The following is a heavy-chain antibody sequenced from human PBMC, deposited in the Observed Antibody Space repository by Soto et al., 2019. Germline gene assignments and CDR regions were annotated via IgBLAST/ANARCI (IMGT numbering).Heavy chain of an antibody. CDR3: ARMATFGSLNWFDP. V-gene: IGHV1-8*01. Sequence: VKVYCKASGYSFTNNDVSWVRQATGQGLEWMGWMNPGSGDTGYAQKFQGRVTMTRDISIATAYMELSSLRSDDTAIYYCARMATFGSLNWFDPWGQGTLVTVS. CDR1: GYSFTNND. J-gene: IGHJ5*02. CDR2: MNPGSGDT. D-gene: IGHD3-16*01.